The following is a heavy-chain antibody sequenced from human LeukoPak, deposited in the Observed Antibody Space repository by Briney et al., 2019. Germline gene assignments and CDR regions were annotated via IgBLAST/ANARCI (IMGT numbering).Heavy chain of an antibody. J-gene: IGHJ5*02. CDR2: ISSSSSYI. CDR1: GFTFRSYS. CDR3: ARGMLLGRFDP. Sequence: GGSLRLSCAASGFTFRSYSMNWVRQAPGKGLEWVSSISSSSSYIYYADSVKGRFTISRDNAKNSLYLQMNSLRAEDTAVYYCARGMLLGRFDPWGQGTLVTVSS. D-gene: IGHD2-15*01. V-gene: IGHV3-21*01.